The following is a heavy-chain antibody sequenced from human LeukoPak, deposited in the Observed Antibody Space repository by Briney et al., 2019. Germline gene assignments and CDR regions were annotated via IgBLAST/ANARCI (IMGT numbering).Heavy chain of an antibody. D-gene: IGHD6-13*01. J-gene: IGHJ5*02. CDR1: GFSFSSHG. CDR3: ARESIAAAFDP. V-gene: IGHV3-30*03. CDR2: ISFHGTDS. Sequence: GGSLRLSCAGSGFSFSSHGMNWVRQAPGKGLEWVAVISFHGTDSFYADSVKGRFTISRDNSKNTLYLQMNSLRAEDTAVYYCARESIAAAFDPWGQGTLVTVSS.